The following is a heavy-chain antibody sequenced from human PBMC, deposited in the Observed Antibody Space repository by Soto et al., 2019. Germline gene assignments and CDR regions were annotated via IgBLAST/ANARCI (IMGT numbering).Heavy chain of an antibody. CDR1: GFTFSNAW. Sequence: GGSLRFSCAASGFTFSNAWMSWVRQAPGKGLEWVGRINSKTDGGTTDYAAAVEGRFTISREDSKNTVYLQMDSLKTEDTAVYYCAKESVRGVIFAFDVWGQGTVVTVSS. D-gene: IGHD3-10*01. V-gene: IGHV3-15*01. J-gene: IGHJ3*01. CDR3: AKESVRGVIFAFDV. CDR2: INSKTDGGTT.